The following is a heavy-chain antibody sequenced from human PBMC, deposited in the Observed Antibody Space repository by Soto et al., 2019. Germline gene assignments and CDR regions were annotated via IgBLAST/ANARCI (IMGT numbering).Heavy chain of an antibody. Sequence: GGSLRLSCAASGFTFSSYWMSWVRQAPGKGLEWVANIKKDGSEKYYEDSVKGRFTIARDNDKHSLYLHMNSLRDEAAAVCSCERGWGSSIAARAECFDYWGQGTLVTVSS. CDR2: IKKDGSEK. CDR1: GFTFSSYW. V-gene: IGHV3-7*01. D-gene: IGHD6-6*01. CDR3: ERGWGSSIAARAECFDY. J-gene: IGHJ4*02.